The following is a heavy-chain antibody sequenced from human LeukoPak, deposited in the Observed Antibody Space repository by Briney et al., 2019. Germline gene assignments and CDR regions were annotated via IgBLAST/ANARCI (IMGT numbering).Heavy chain of an antibody. J-gene: IGHJ4*02. D-gene: IGHD3-22*01. Sequence: SETLSLTCAVYGGSFSGYYWSWIRQPPGKGLEWIGEINHSGSTNYNPSLKSRVTISVDTSKNQFSLKLSSVTAADTAVYYCARRVAVVKYFDYWGQGTPVTVSS. CDR3: ARRVAVVKYFDY. CDR2: INHSGST. V-gene: IGHV4-34*01. CDR1: GGSFSGYY.